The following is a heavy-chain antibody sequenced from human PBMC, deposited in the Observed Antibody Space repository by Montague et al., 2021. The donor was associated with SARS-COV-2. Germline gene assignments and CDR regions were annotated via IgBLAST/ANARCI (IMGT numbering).Heavy chain of an antibody. CDR3: ARGGGSYHPVLDV. CDR1: GGSISNFY. D-gene: IGHD3-22*01. CDR2: VYSSGGT. V-gene: IGHV4-4*08. J-gene: IGHJ6*02. Sequence: SETLSLTCTVSGGSISNFYWSWIRQPPGRGLEWIGHVYSSGGTDSSPSLKSRVTISLDTSKNQLSLKVTSVTAADTAVYYCARGGGSYHPVLDVWGRGTTVTVSS.